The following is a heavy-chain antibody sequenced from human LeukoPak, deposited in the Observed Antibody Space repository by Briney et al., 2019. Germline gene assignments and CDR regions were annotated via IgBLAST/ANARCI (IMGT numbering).Heavy chain of an antibody. V-gene: IGHV4-34*01. Sequence: SETLSLTCAACGGSFSGYYWSWIRQPPGKGLEGIGEINHSGSTNYNPSLKSRVTISVDTSKNQFSLKLSSVTAADTAVYYCARGMYYYYYYMDVWGKGTTVTISS. J-gene: IGHJ6*03. CDR1: GGSFSGYY. CDR2: INHSGST. CDR3: ARGMYYYYYYMDV.